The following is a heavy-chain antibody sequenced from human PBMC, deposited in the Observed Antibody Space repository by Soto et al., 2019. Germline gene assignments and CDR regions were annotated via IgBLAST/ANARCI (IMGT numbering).Heavy chain of an antibody. D-gene: IGHD6-6*01. J-gene: IGHJ4*02. CDR1: GGSFSGYY. V-gene: IGHV4-34*01. CDR3: ARASHSSSSRYVDY. CDR2: INHSGST. Sequence: SETLSLTCAVYGGSFSGYYWSWIRQPPGKGLEWIGEINHSGSTNYNPSLKSRVTISVDTSKNQFSLKLSSVTAADTAVYYCARASHSSSSRYVDYWGQGTLVTVSS.